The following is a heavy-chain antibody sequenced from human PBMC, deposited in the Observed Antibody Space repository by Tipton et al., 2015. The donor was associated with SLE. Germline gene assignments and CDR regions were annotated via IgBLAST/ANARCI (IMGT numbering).Heavy chain of an antibody. Sequence: LSLTCTVSGGSISSSSYYWGWIRQPPGKGLEWIGSIYYSGSTNYNPSLKSRVTISVDTSKNQFSLKLSSVTAADTAVYYCASETMVRGVIRWFDPWGQGTLVTVSS. V-gene: IGHV4-39*07. D-gene: IGHD3-10*01. CDR2: IYYSGST. J-gene: IGHJ5*02. CDR1: GGSISSSSYY. CDR3: ASETMVRGVIRWFDP.